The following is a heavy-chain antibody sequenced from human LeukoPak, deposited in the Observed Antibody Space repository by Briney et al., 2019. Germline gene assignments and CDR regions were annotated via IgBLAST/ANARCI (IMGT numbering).Heavy chain of an antibody. V-gene: IGHV3-23*01. J-gene: IGHJ4*02. D-gene: IGHD3-10*01. CDR3: AKDDQAYYYGSGSSGDY. CDR1: GFTFGSYA. Sequence: GGSLRLSCAASGFTFGSYAMGWVRRAPEKGLEWVSAISSSGASKYYADSVKGRFTISRDNSKNTLYLQMDSLRAEDTAIYYCAKDDQAYYYGSGSSGDYWGQGTLVTVSS. CDR2: ISSSGASK.